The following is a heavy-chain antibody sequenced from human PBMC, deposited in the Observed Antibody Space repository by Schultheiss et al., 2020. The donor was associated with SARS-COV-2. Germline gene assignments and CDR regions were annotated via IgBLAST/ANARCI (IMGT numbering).Heavy chain of an antibody. D-gene: IGHD6-19*01. J-gene: IGHJ4*02. V-gene: IGHV7-4-1*02. CDR2: INTNTGNP. CDR1: GYTFTDYY. CDR3: AREERAVAGTFDY. Sequence: ASVKVSCKASGYTFTDYYMHWLRQAPGQGLEWMGWINTNTGNPTYAQGFTGRFVFSLDTSVSTAYLQISSLKAEDTAVYYCAREERAVAGTFDYWGQGTLVTVSS.